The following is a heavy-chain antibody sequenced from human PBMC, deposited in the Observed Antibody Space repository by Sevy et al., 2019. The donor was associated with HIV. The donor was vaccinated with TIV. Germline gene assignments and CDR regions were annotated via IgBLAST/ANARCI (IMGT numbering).Heavy chain of an antibody. CDR1: GFTFSANW. D-gene: IGHD3-16*01. J-gene: IGHJ4*02. CDR3: AHETFGRFES. V-gene: IGHV3-7*01. Sequence: GGSLRLSCAASGFTFSANWMNWVRQAPGKGLEWVANIKGDGSDKHYVDSVEGRFTISRDNAKNLLYLQMNSLIVEDTAVYYCAHETFGRFESWGQGTLVTVSS. CDR2: IKGDGSDK.